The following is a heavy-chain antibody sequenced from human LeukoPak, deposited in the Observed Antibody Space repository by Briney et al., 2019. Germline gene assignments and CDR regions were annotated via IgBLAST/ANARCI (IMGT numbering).Heavy chain of an antibody. V-gene: IGHV4-34*01. CDR2: INHSGST. D-gene: IGHD3-16*02. J-gene: IGHJ3*02. CDR1: GGSFSGYY. CDR3: ASVRYNYVWGSYLPLLNDAIDI. Sequence: NPSETLSLTCAVYGGSFSGYYWSWTRQPPGKGLEWIGEINHSGSTNYNPSLKGRVTISVDKSKSQFSLQLSCVTAADTAVYYWASVRYNYVWGSYLPLLNDAIDIWGQGTMVTVSS.